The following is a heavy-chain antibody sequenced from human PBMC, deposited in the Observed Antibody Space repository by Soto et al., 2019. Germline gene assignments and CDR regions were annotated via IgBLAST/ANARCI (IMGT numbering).Heavy chain of an antibody. Sequence: SETLSLTCTVSGGSISSYYWSWIRQPPGKGLEWIGYIYYSGSTNYNPSLKSRVTISVDTSKNQFSLKLSSVTAADTAVYYCARQSGFSGYGFDYWGQGTLVTVSS. CDR1: GGSISSYY. D-gene: IGHD5-12*01. V-gene: IGHV4-59*08. CDR2: IYYSGST. J-gene: IGHJ4*02. CDR3: ARQSGFSGYGFDY.